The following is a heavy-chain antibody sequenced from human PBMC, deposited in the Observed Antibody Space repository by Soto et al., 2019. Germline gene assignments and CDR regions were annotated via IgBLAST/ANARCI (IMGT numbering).Heavy chain of an antibody. CDR2: IDPSDSYT. CDR3: ARQHSSGWSSYYYYYGMDV. CDR1: GYSFTSYL. V-gene: IGHV5-10-1*01. Sequence: GESLXISCKGSGYSFTSYLISWVRQMPGKGLEWMGRIDPSDSYTNYSPSFQGHVTISADKSISTAYLQWSSLKASDTAMYYCARQHSSGWSSYYYYYGMDVWGQGTTVTVSS. D-gene: IGHD6-19*01. J-gene: IGHJ6*02.